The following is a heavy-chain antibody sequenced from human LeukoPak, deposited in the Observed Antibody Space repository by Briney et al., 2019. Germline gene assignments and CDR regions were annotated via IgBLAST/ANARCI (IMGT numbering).Heavy chain of an antibody. D-gene: IGHD2-15*01. CDR2: ISGSGGST. CDR1: GFTFSNYA. J-gene: IGHJ6*02. CDR3: AKGVAATDYCMDV. V-gene: IGHV3-23*01. Sequence: PGGSLRLSCVGSGFTFSNYAMSWVRQAPGKGLEWVSVISGSGGSTYYADSVKGRFTISRDNSKNTLYLQMNSLRAEDTAVYYCAKGVAATDYCMDVWGQGTTVTVSS.